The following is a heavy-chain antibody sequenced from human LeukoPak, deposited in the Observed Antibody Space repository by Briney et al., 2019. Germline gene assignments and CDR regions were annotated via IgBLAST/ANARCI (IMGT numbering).Heavy chain of an antibody. Sequence: SETLSLTCTVSGGSISSGSYYWSWIRQPAGKGLEWIGRIYTSGSTNYNPSLKSRVTISVDTSKSQFSLKVTSVTAADTAIYYCARGQFWRGSEIRVWGQGTLVTVSS. D-gene: IGHD1-26*01. CDR3: ARGQFWRGSEIRV. CDR2: IYTSGST. V-gene: IGHV4-61*02. J-gene: IGHJ4*02. CDR1: GGSISSGSYY.